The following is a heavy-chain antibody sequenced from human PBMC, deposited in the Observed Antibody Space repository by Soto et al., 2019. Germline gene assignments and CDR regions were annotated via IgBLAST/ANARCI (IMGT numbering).Heavy chain of an antibody. CDR3: ARQGQEVVIRYYYGMDV. J-gene: IGHJ6*02. V-gene: IGHV1-69*13. Sequence: GASVKVSCKASGGTFSSYAISWVLQAPGQGLEWMGGIIPIFGTANYAQKFQGRVTITADESTSTAYMELSSLRSEDTAVYYCARQGQEVVIRYYYGMDVWGQGTTVTVSS. D-gene: IGHD3-22*01. CDR1: GGTFSSYA. CDR2: IIPIFGTA.